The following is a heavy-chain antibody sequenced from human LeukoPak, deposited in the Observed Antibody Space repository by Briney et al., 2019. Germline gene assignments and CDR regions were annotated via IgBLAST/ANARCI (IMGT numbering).Heavy chain of an antibody. V-gene: IGHV3-7*01. CDR1: GFTFSSYW. D-gene: IGHD4-17*01. CDR2: IKQEGSEK. Sequence: PGGSLRLSCAASGFTFSSYWMSWVRQAPGKGLEGVANIKQEGSEKYYVDSLKARFPISRDNAKTSLYLQMNSLRAEDTAVYYCARVVDYGDPGYLDYWGQGTLVTVSS. J-gene: IGHJ4*02. CDR3: ARVVDYGDPGYLDY.